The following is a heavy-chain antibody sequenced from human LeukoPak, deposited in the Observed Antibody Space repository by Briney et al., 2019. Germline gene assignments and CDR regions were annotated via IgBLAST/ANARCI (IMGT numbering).Heavy chain of an antibody. J-gene: IGHJ5*02. CDR3: AREILRSSGDP. Sequence: GGSLRLSCVVSGFMFSNYSMSWVRQVPGKGLEWVAFINQDGSEEYYVDSVKGRFTIFRNNAKDSLYLQMHTLRVEDTAVYYCAREILRSSGDPWGQGTLVTVSS. CDR1: GFMFSNYS. V-gene: IGHV3-7*01. D-gene: IGHD2-15*01. CDR2: INQDGSEE.